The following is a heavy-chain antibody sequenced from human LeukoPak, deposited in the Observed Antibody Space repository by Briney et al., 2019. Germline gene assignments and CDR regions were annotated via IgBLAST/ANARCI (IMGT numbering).Heavy chain of an antibody. CDR1: GFTFSSYS. Sequence: GGSLRLSCAASGFTFSSYSMNWFRQAPGKGLEWVSYIGGSRSGGSRSIIYYADSVKGRFTISRDSAKNSLYLQMNSLRAEDTAVYYCARDQQLVTYYGMDVWGQGTTVTVSS. CDR3: ARDQQLVTYYGMDV. CDR2: IGGSRSGGSRSII. J-gene: IGHJ6*02. V-gene: IGHV3-48*04. D-gene: IGHD6-13*01.